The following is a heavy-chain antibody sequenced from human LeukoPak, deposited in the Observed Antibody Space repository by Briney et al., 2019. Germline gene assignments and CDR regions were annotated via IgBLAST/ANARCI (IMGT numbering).Heavy chain of an antibody. D-gene: IGHD3-22*01. Sequence: SETLSLTCSVSGGSISSHYWSWIRQPPGKGLEWIGCIHYSGSTDYNPSLKSRVTISVDTSRKQFSLNLNSVTAADTAVYFCARHYYDSSGYPNYFHYWGQGTLVSVSS. V-gene: IGHV4-59*08. CDR2: IHYSGST. CDR1: GGSISSHY. CDR3: ARHYYDSSGYPNYFHY. J-gene: IGHJ4*02.